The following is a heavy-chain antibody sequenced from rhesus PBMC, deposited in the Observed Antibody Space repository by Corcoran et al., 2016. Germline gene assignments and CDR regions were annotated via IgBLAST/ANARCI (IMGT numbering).Heavy chain of an antibody. CDR2: IYGSGGGTEYNPSLQNRV. V-gene: IGHV4-93*01. Sequence: QVQLQESGPAMVKPSETLSLTCPVSGGPTRVDNCWTWARQSPGWGLEWIGTIYGSGGGTEYNPSLQNRVEYNPSLKSRVTISKDTSKSQFSLKLSSVTVADTAVYYCARLSLGTDYWGQGVLVTVSS. CDR1: GGPTRVDNC. D-gene: IGHD5-24*01. CDR3: ARLSLGTDY. J-gene: IGHJ4*01.